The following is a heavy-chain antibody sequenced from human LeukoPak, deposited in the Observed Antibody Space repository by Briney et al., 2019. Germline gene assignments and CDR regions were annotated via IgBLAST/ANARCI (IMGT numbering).Heavy chain of an antibody. CDR2: LSGSGGST. D-gene: IGHD3-3*01. CDR3: AKDRDGVFDP. Sequence: GGSLRLSCAASGFTFSSYAMSWARQAPGEGGEWGSALSGSGGSTYYADSVKGRFTISRDTSKNTLYLQMNSLRAEDTAVYYCAKDRDGVFDPWGQGTLVTVSS. V-gene: IGHV3-23*01. J-gene: IGHJ5*02. CDR1: GFTFSSYA.